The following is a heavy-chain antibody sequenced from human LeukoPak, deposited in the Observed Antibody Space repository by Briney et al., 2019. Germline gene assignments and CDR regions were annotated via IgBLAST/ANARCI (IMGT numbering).Heavy chain of an antibody. D-gene: IGHD4-11*01. V-gene: IGHV3-74*01. J-gene: IGHJ6*02. CDR2: INSDGSST. CDR3: ARAISYTNYGMDV. Sequence: GGSLRLSCAASGFTFSSYWMHWVRQAPGKGLVWVSRINSDGSSTSYADSVKGRFTISRDNAKNTLYLQMNGLRAEDTAVYYCARAISYTNYGMDVWGQGTTVTVSS. CDR1: GFTFSSYW.